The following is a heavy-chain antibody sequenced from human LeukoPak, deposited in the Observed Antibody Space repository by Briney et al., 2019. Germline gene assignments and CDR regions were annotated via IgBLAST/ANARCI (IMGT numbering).Heavy chain of an antibody. J-gene: IGHJ4*02. V-gene: IGHV4-61*01. Sequence: SETLSLTCAVSGGSISSSSSYYWTWIRQPPGKGLEWIGYMYYSGSTNYNPSLKSRVTISIDTSKNQFSLKVSSVTAADTAVYYCVRTGLTYYDGSGYYTFDHWGQGTLVTVSS. CDR2: MYYSGST. CDR1: GGSISSSSSYY. D-gene: IGHD3-22*01. CDR3: VRTGLTYYDGSGYYTFDH.